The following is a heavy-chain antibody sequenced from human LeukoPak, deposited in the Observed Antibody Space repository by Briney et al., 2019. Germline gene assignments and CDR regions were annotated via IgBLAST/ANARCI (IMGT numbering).Heavy chain of an antibody. V-gene: IGHV3-33*01. D-gene: IGHD6-6*01. CDR3: ARDGPAWHQLVKPLDY. Sequence: GRSLRLSCAASGFTFSSYGMHWVRQAPGKGLEWVAVIRYDGSNKYYADSVKGRFTISRDSSKNTLYLQMNSLRAEDTAVYYCARDGPAWHQLVKPLDYWCQGTLTTVTA. CDR2: IRYDGSNK. J-gene: IGHJ4*02. CDR1: GFTFSSYG.